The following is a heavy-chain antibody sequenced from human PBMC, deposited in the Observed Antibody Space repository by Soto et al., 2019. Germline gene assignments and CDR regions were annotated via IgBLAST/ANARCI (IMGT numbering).Heavy chain of an antibody. CDR1: GGSISSGDYY. J-gene: IGHJ4*02. CDR3: AILRREGLEFDY. Sequence: QVQLQESGPGLVKPSQTLSLTCTVSGGSISSGDYYWSWIRQPPGKGLEWIGYIYYSGSTYYNPSLNSRVIIPVETSKQQCSLKRSSVTSACTGVYYCAILRREGLEFDYWGQGTLVTVSS. CDR2: IYYSGST. D-gene: IGHD1-1*01. V-gene: IGHV4-30-4*01.